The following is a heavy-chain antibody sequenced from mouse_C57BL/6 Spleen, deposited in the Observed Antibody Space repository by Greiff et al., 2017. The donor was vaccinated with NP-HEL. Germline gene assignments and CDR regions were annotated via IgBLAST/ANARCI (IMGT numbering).Heavy chain of an antibody. D-gene: IGHD2-3*01. J-gene: IGHJ4*01. CDR2: IDPSDSYT. V-gene: IGHV1-50*01. CDR3: ARALDGYYDAMDY. CDR1: GYTFTSYW. Sequence: VQLQQPGAELVKPGASVKLSCKASGYTFTSYWMQWVKQRPGQGLEWIGEIDPSDSYTNYNQQFKGKATLTVDTSSSTAYMQLSSLTSEDSAVYYCARALDGYYDAMDYWGQGTSVTVSS.